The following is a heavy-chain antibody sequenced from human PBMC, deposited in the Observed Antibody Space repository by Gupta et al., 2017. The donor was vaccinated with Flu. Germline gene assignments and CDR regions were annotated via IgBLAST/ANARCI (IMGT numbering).Heavy chain of an antibody. Sequence: VSIDAYYWTWIRQPPGKGLEWIGSVYRSGSPHYNPSLKSRVTMSVDTSKKTFSLTLSSVTAADTARYYCARDTTRGYSSEFFGMDVWGQGTTVIVS. CDR3: ARDTTRGYSSEFFGMDV. V-gene: IGHV4-61*08. J-gene: IGHJ6*02. CDR2: VYRSGSP. CDR1: VSIDAYY. D-gene: IGHD5-12*01.